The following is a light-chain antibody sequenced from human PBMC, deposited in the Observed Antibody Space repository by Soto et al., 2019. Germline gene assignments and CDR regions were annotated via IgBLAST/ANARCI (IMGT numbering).Light chain of an antibody. Sequence: QSVLAQRPSVSGAPGQRVTISCTGSSSNIGAGYDVHWFQQLPGTAPKLLIYGNTNRPSGVPDRFSGSKSGTSDSLAITGLQAEDDADYYCQSYASRLYWVLGGGTKVTLL. V-gene: IGLV1-40*01. J-gene: IGLJ3*02. CDR2: GNT. CDR1: SSNIGAGYD. CDR3: QSYASRLYWV.